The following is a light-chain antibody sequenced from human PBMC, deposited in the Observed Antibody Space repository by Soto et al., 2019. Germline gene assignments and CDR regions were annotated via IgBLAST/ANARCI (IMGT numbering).Light chain of an antibody. CDR1: QSVSNNY. V-gene: IGKV3-20*01. CDR2: DAS. J-gene: IGKJ1*01. CDR3: QQCATSPLM. Sequence: EIVLTQSPGTLSLSPGERATLSCRASQSVSNNYVAWYQQKPGQPPRLLIHDASNRATGIPDRFSGSGSGTDFTLTISRLEPEDFAVYYCQQCATSPLMFGQGTKVDIK.